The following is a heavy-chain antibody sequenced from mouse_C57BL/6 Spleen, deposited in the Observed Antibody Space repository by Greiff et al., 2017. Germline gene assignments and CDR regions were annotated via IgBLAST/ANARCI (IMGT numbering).Heavy chain of an antibody. CDR2: IDPSDSYT. CDR1: GYTFTSYW. V-gene: IGHV1-69*01. CDR3: ARPFDGGLAY. J-gene: IGHJ3*01. Sequence: QVQLQQPGAELVMPGASVKLSCKASGYTFTSYWMHWVKQRPGQGLEWIGEIDPSDSYTNYNQKFKGKSTLTVDKSSSTAYMQLSSLTSEDSAVYYCARPFDGGLAYWGQGTLVTVSA.